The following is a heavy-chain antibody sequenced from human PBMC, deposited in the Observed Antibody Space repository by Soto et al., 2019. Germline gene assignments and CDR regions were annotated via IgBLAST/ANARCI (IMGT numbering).Heavy chain of an antibody. V-gene: IGHV1-46*03. CDR3: ASRIVVVVAATPPAFDI. CDR1: GYTFTSYY. J-gene: IGHJ3*02. Sequence: GASVKVSCKASGYTFTSYYMHWVRQAPGQGLEWMGIINPSGGSTSYAQKFQGRVTMTRDTSTSTVYMELSSLRSEDTAVYYCASRIVVVVAATPPAFDIWGQGTMVTVSS. CDR2: INPSGGST. D-gene: IGHD2-15*01.